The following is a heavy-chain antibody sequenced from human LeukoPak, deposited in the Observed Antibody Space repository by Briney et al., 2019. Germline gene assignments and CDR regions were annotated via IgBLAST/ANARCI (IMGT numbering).Heavy chain of an antibody. CDR1: GGSISSTTYY. Sequence: SETLSLTCIISGGSISSTTYYWGWIRQPPGKGLEWIGTLYYSGKTYYNPSLKSRVTISVDTSKNQFSLKLSSVTAADTAMFYCARGLGPGNWFDPWGQGTLVTVSS. CDR3: ARGLGPGNWFDP. J-gene: IGHJ5*02. CDR2: LYYSGKT. D-gene: IGHD3-10*01. V-gene: IGHV4-39*07.